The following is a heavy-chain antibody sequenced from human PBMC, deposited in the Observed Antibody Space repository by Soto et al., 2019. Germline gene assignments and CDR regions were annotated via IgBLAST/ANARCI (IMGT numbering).Heavy chain of an antibody. CDR3: ASVSVVPAAMTGDYYYYYMDV. J-gene: IGHJ6*03. CDR1: GGSVSSYY. CDR2: IYYSGST. D-gene: IGHD2-2*01. Sequence: PSETLSLTCTVSGGSVSSYYWSWIRQSPGKGLERIGYIYYSGSTKYKPSLKSRVTISVDTSKNQFSLKLSSVTAADTAVYYCASVSVVPAAMTGDYYYYYMDVWGKGTTVTVSS. V-gene: IGHV4-59*02.